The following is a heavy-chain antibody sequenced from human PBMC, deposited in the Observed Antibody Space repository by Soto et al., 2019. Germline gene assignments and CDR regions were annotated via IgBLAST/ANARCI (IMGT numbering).Heavy chain of an antibody. CDR3: ARDSIAAPNWFDP. CDR1: GFTFRNFE. D-gene: IGHD3-3*02. J-gene: IGHJ5*02. Sequence: VGSLRLSCAASGFTFRNFEMNWVRQVPGKGLEWISYISSSGSKTYYADSVKGRFTVSRDNTNDSLLLEMNSLRDEDTGIYYCARDSIAAPNWFDPWGQGTLVAVSS. V-gene: IGHV3-48*03. CDR2: ISSSGSKT.